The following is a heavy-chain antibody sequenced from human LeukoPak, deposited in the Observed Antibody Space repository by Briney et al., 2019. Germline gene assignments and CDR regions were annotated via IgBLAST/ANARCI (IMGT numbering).Heavy chain of an antibody. CDR2: INPSGGST. Sequence: GASVKVSCKASGYTFTNYYIHWVRQAPGQGLEWMGIINPSGGSTNYAQKFQGRVTMTRDTSTSTVYMELSSLRSDDTAVYCCAKLSYEGDYWGQGTLVTVSS. V-gene: IGHV1-46*01. CDR1: GYTFTNYY. J-gene: IGHJ4*02. CDR3: AKLSYEGDY. D-gene: IGHD3-16*01.